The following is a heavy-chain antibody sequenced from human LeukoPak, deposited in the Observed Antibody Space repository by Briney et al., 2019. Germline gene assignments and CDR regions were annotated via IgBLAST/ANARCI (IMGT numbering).Heavy chain of an antibody. J-gene: IGHJ2*01. CDR1: GGSISSYY. V-gene: IGHV4-59*01. Sequence: SETLSLTCTVSGGSISSYYWSWIRQPPGKGLEWIGYIYYSGSTNYNPSLKSRVTISVDTSKNQFSLKLSSVTAADTAVYYCARDLSGSGIRWYFDLWGRGTLVTVSS. CDR3: ARDLSGSGIRWYFDL. CDR2: IYYSGST. D-gene: IGHD1-26*01.